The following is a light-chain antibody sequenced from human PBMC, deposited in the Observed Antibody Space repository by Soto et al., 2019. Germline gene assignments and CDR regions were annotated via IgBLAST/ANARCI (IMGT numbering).Light chain of an antibody. CDR3: QQYGNLPLT. CDR1: EDITNY. Sequence: DIYMAQSPSSLSASVGERVTITCQASEDITNYLNWYQQKPGKAPKLLIYDASSLETGVPLRFTGGGSGTNFTFTISGLQPEDIASYYCQQYGNLPLTFGQGTMVEFK. J-gene: IGKJ2*01. CDR2: DAS. V-gene: IGKV1-33*01.